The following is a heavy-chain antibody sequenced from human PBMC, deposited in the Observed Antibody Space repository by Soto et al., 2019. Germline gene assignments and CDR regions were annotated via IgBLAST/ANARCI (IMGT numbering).Heavy chain of an antibody. D-gene: IGHD2-21*02. J-gene: IGHJ4*02. Sequence: QVQLVQSGAEVKKPGASVKVSCKASGYTFTSYGISWVRQAPGQGLEWMGWISAYNGNTNYAQKFQGRVTITADESTSTAYMELSSLRSEDTAVYYCARGFRGGDAPGEDGDYWGQGTLVTVSS. CDR3: ARGFRGGDAPGEDGDY. V-gene: IGHV1-18*01. CDR1: GYTFTSYG. CDR2: ISAYNGNT.